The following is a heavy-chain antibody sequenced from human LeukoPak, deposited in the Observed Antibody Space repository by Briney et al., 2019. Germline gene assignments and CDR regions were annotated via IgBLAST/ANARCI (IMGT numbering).Heavy chain of an antibody. CDR3: ARGGPVKSIYNPHWYDP. D-gene: IGHD5-24*01. CDR2: INSDGSRT. V-gene: IGHV3-74*01. J-gene: IGHJ5*02. CDR1: GFTFSSYW. Sequence: GGSLRLSCAASGFTFSSYWLHWVRQTPGKGLAWVSRINSDGSRTNYADSVKGRFTSSRDNAKDTLYLQMNSLRVEDTAVYFCARGGPVKSIYNPHWYDPWGQGTLVTVSS.